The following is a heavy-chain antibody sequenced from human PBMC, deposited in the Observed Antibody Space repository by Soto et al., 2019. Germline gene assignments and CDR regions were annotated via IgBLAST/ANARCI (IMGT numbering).Heavy chain of an antibody. J-gene: IGHJ4*02. V-gene: IGHV1-46*01. CDR1: GYTFTSYY. CDR2: SNPSGGST. Sequence: QVQLVQSGAEVKKPGASVKVSCKASGYTFTSYYMHWVRQAPGQGLEWMGISNPSGGSTRYAQKFQGIVTMTRDTSTSTVYMELSSLSSEDTAVYYCARDSHLPNYYDSSGYRIDYWGQGTLVTVSS. CDR3: ARDSHLPNYYDSSGYRIDY. D-gene: IGHD3-22*01.